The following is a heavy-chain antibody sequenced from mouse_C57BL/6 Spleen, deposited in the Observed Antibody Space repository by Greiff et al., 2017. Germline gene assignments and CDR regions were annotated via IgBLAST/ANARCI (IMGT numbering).Heavy chain of an antibody. CDR2: INPSSGYT. CDR1: GYTFTSYT. V-gene: IGHV1-4*01. Sequence: QVQLQQSGAELARPGASVKMSCKASGYTFTSYTMHWVKQRPGQGLEWIGYINPSSGYTKYNQKFKDKATLTADKSSSTAYMQLSSLTSEDSAVYYCASDDYDYDGAYWGQGTLVTVSA. CDR3: ASDDYDYDGAY. D-gene: IGHD2-4*01. J-gene: IGHJ3*01.